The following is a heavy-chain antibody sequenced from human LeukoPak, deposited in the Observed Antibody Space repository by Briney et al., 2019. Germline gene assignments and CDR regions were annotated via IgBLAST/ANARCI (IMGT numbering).Heavy chain of an antibody. D-gene: IGHD3-3*01. CDR1: GDSVTGQF. CDR2: FYYGGST. J-gene: IGHJ3*02. Sequence: SETLSLTCSASGDSVTGQFCSWVRRPPGRGLEWIGYFYYGGSTLYNRALESRATISVDKAKNQFSLRLTSVTAADTAVYYCAVMGSSYGNAFDIWGQGTVVSVSS. V-gene: IGHV4-59*02. CDR3: AVMGSSYGNAFDI.